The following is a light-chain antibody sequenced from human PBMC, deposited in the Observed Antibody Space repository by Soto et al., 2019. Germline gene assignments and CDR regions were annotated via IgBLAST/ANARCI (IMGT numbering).Light chain of an antibody. CDR3: QQYDDYSPYT. Sequence: IQMTQSPSTLSPSVGDRVIITCRASESIHIWLAWYQQKPGEAPQLLIYDASTLQSGVPSRFSGSGSGTEFTLTISSLQPDDFATYYCQQYDDYSPYTFGQGTKLEIK. CDR2: DAS. J-gene: IGKJ2*01. CDR1: ESIHIW. V-gene: IGKV1-5*01.